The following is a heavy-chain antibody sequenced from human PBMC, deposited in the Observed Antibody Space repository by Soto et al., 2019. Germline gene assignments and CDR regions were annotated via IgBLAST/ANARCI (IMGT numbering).Heavy chain of an antibody. CDR2: ISGSGGST. CDR1: GFTFSSYP. D-gene: IGHD3-16*01. V-gene: IGHV3-23*01. J-gene: IGHJ4*02. CDR3: AKGKGGSLSYLFDY. Sequence: EVQLLESGGGLVQPGGSLRLSCAASGFTFSSYPMSWVRQAPGKELEWVSTISGSGGSTYYADSVKGRFTISRDNSKNTLYLQMNGLRAEDTALYYCAKGKGGSLSYLFDYWGQGTLVTVSS.